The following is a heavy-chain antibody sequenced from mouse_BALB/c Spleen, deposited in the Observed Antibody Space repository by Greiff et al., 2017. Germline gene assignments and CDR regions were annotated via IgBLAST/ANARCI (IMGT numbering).Heavy chain of an antibody. CDR2: ISSGGSYT. Sequence: DVHLVESGGGLVKPGGSLKLSCAASGFTFSSYTMSWVRQTPEKRLEWVATISSGGSYTYYPDSVKGRFTISRDNAKNTLYLQMSSLKSEDTAMYYCTRAATVFDYWGQGTTLTVSS. CDR1: GFTFSSYT. J-gene: IGHJ2*01. D-gene: IGHD1-1*01. CDR3: TRAATVFDY. V-gene: IGHV5-6-4*01.